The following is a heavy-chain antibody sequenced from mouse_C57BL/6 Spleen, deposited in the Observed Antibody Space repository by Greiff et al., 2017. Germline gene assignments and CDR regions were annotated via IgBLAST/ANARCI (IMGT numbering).Heavy chain of an antibody. D-gene: IGHD2-2*01. CDR2: SRNKANDYTT. V-gene: IGHV7-1*01. CDR3: ARDGGGVYYGNDEPFAY. CDR1: GFTFSDFY. Sequence: EVKLVESGGGLVQSGRSLRLSCATSGFTFSDFYMEWVRQAPGKGLEWIAASRNKANDYTTEYSASVQGRFIVSRDTSQSILYLQMNALRAEDTAIYYCARDGGGVYYGNDEPFAYWGQGTLVTVSA. J-gene: IGHJ3*01.